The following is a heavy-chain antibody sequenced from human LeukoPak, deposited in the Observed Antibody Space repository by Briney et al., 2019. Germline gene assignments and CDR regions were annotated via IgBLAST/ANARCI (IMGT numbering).Heavy chain of an antibody. D-gene: IGHD6-6*01. J-gene: IGHJ4*02. Sequence: GGSLRLSCAVSGFNVSTNYVSWVRQAPGKGLEWDSLIYVGGATYYVDSVKGRFTISRDNSKNTQYLQMNGLRAEDTALYYCARATSSEGYYFDSWGQGTLVTVSS. CDR3: ARATSSEGYYFDS. CDR2: IYVGGAT. CDR1: GFNVSTNY. V-gene: IGHV3-66*01.